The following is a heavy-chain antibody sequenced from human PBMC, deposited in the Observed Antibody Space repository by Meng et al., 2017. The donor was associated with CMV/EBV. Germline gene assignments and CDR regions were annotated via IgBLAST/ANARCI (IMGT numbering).Heavy chain of an antibody. CDR2: ISSSGSTI. Sequence: LKISCAASGFTFSDYYMSWIRQAPGKGLEWVSYISSSGSTIFYADSVKGRFTISRDNAKNSLYLQMNSLRAEDTAVYYCARDRKGGYCSSTSCYDRAFDIWGQGTMVTVSS. D-gene: IGHD2-2*01. V-gene: IGHV3-11*01. CDR1: GFTFSDYY. J-gene: IGHJ3*02. CDR3: ARDRKGGYCSSTSCYDRAFDI.